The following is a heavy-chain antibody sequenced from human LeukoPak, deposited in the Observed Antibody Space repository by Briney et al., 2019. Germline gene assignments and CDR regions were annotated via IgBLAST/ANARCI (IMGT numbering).Heavy chain of an antibody. D-gene: IGHD5-18*01. CDR2: IYSGGST. V-gene: IGHV3-53*01. Sequence: GGSPRLSCAASGFTVSSNYMSWVRQAPGKGLEWVSVIYSGGSTYYADSVKGRFTISRDNSKNTLFLQMNSLRAEDTAVYYCARGPLPYGYLDYWGQGTLVTVPS. J-gene: IGHJ4*02. CDR1: GFTVSSNY. CDR3: ARGPLPYGYLDY.